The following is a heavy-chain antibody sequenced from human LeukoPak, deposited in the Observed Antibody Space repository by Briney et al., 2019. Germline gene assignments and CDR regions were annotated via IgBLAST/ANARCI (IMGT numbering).Heavy chain of an antibody. Sequence: GGSLRLSCAASGFAFNIYSMNWVRQAPGKGLEWVSYINSDGSSTNYADSVRGRFTISRDNAKNTLYLQMNSLRAEDTAVYYCARSAVAGTSLIFYDYWGQGALVTVSS. V-gene: IGHV3-74*01. J-gene: IGHJ4*02. CDR3: ARSAVAGTSLIFYDY. D-gene: IGHD6-19*01. CDR2: INSDGSST. CDR1: GFAFNIYS.